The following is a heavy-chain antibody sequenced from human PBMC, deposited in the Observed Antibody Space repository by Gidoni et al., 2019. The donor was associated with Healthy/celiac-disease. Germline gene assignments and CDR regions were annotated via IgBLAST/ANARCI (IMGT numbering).Heavy chain of an antibody. CDR1: GYTFTSYY. CDR3: ARERPWNDDGGHFDY. Sequence: QVQLVQSGAEVKKPGASVKVSCKASGYTFTSYYMHWVRQAPGQGLEWMGIINPSGGSTSYAQKFQGRVTMTRDTSTSTVYMELSSLRSEDTAVYYCARERPWNDDGGHFDYWGQGTLVTVSS. J-gene: IGHJ4*02. D-gene: IGHD1-1*01. V-gene: IGHV1-46*01. CDR2: INPSGGST.